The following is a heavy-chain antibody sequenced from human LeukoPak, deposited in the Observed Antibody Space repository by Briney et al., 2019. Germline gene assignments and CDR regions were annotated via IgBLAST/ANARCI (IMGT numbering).Heavy chain of an antibody. CDR3: ARDWNRYVY. D-gene: IGHD1-1*01. V-gene: IGHV4-34*01. J-gene: IGHJ4*02. CDR2: INHSGST. CDR1: GGSFSGYY. Sequence: SETLSLTCAVYGGSFSGYYWSWIRQPPGKGLEWIGEINHSGSTNYNPSLKSRVTISVDTSKNQFSLKLSSVTAADTAVYYCARDWNRYVYWGQGTLVTVSS.